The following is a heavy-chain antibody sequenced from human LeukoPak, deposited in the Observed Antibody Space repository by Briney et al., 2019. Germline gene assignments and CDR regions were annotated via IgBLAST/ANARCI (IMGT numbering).Heavy chain of an antibody. CDR2: ITSSGSVI. J-gene: IGHJ4*02. Sequence: SGGSLRLSCAASGFTFSTNSMSWVRQAPGKGLEWVSYITSSGSVIHYSDSVRGRFTISRDNAKSSLYLQMNSLRAEDTAVYYCAKNPASSTNCYDYWGQGTLVTVSS. D-gene: IGHD2-2*01. V-gene: IGHV3-48*01. CDR1: GFTFSTNS. CDR3: AKNPASSTNCYDY.